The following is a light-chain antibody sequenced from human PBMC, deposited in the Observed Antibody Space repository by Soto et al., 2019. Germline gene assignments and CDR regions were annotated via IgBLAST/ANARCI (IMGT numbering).Light chain of an antibody. J-gene: IGKJ3*01. CDR2: STS. CDR3: QQYGSSQFT. Sequence: EIVLTQSPGTLSLSPGERATLSCRASQSVSSSYLAWYQQKPGQAPRLLIYSTSSRATGIPDRFSGSGSGTDFTLTIRRLEPEYFAVYYCQQYGSSQFTFGPGTQVDSK. CDR1: QSVSSSY. V-gene: IGKV3-20*01.